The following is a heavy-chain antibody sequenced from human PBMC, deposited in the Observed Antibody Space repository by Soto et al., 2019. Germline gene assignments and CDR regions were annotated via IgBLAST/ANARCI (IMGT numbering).Heavy chain of an antibody. V-gene: IGHV4-39*01. CDR2: IYYSGST. D-gene: IGHD6-19*01. CDR1: GGSISSSSYY. Sequence: SETLSLTCTVSGGSISSSSYYWGWIRQPPGKGLEWIGSIYYSGSTYYNPSLKSRVTISVDTSKNQFSLKLSSVTAADTAVYYCARLGWQWRVYVWGQGTMVTVSS. CDR3: ARLGWQWRVYV. J-gene: IGHJ3*01.